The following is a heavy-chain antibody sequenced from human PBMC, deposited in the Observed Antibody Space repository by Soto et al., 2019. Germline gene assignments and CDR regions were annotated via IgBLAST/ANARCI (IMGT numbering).Heavy chain of an antibody. CDR1: GGTFSSYA. CDR2: IIPIFGTA. J-gene: IGHJ4*02. D-gene: IGHD4-17*01. Sequence: ATVKVSCKASGGTFSSYAISWVRQAPGQGLEWMGGIIPIFGTANYAQKFQGRVTITADKSTSTAYMELSSLRSEDTAVYYCARDDYGDYAAAYWGQGTLVTVPQ. CDR3: ARDDYGDYAAAY. V-gene: IGHV1-69*06.